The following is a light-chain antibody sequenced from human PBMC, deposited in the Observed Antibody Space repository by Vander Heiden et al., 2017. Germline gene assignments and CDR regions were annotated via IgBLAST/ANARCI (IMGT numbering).Light chain of an antibody. V-gene: IGKV4-1*01. CDR1: QSVLYSSNNKNY. Sequence: DIVMTQSPDSLAVSLGERATINCKSSQSVLYSSNNKNYLAWYQQKPGQPPKLLIYGASTRESGVPDRFSGSGSGTDFTLTISSLQAEDVAVYYCQQDDSTPHTFGQGTKVEIK. CDR3: QQDDSTPHT. CDR2: GAS. J-gene: IGKJ1*01.